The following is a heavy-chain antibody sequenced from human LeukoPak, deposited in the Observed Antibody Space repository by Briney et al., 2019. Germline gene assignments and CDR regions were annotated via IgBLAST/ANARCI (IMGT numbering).Heavy chain of an antibody. J-gene: IGHJ6*02. CDR1: GGSISSGGYY. CDR3: ARALSPFTVGYTYYYYYGMDV. V-gene: IGHV4-31*03. D-gene: IGHD2-15*01. Sequence: SETLSLTCTVSGGSISSGGYYWSWIRQHPGKGLEWIGYIYYSGSTYYNPSLKSRVTISVDTSKNQFSLKLSSVTAADTAVYYCARALSPFTVGYTYYYYYGMDVWGQGTTVTVSS. CDR2: IYYSGST.